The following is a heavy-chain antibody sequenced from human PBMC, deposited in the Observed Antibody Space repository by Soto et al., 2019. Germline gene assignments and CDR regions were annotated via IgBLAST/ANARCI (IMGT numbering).Heavy chain of an antibody. CDR1: GFTLNNYA. CDR2: ISATGGST. J-gene: IGHJ4*02. Sequence: EVQVLDSGGGLVQPGGSLGLSCAASGFTLNNYAMNWVRQAPGKGLEWVATISATGGSTYYADSVKGRFTISRDNSKNTLYLQMNGLRVEDTAVYYCAKDRLAGNFDYWGQGTQVTVSS. V-gene: IGHV3-23*01. CDR3: AKDRLAGNFDY.